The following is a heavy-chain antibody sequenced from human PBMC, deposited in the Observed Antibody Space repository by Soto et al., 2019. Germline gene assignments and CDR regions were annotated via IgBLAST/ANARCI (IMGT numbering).Heavy chain of an antibody. CDR2: IYYSGST. Sequence: SETLSLTCTVSGGSISSYYWSWIRQPPGKGLEWIGYIYYSGSTNYNPSLKSRVTISVDTSKNQFSLKLSSVTAADTAVYYCARQRRITIFGVVTPFNYWGQGTLVTVSS. D-gene: IGHD3-3*01. CDR3: ARQRRITIFGVVTPFNY. V-gene: IGHV4-59*08. CDR1: GGSISSYY. J-gene: IGHJ4*02.